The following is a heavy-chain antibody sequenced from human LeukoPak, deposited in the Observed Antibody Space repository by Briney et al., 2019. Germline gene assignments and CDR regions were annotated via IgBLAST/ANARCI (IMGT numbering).Heavy chain of an antibody. Sequence: GESLKISCKGSGYSFTNYWIGWVRQMPGKGLKWMGIIYPGDSDARYSPSFQGQVTISADKSISTAYLQWSSLKASDTAMYYCARLVYSSGWYMGYYFDYWGQGTLVIVSS. J-gene: IGHJ4*02. CDR2: IYPGDSDA. V-gene: IGHV5-51*01. CDR1: GYSFTNYW. CDR3: ARLVYSSGWYMGYYFDY. D-gene: IGHD6-19*01.